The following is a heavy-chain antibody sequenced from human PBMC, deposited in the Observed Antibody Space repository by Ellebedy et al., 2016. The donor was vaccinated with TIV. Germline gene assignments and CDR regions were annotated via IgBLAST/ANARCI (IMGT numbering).Heavy chain of an antibody. V-gene: IGHV4-39*07. CDR1: GGSISSSSYY. CDR2: IYYSGST. J-gene: IGHJ4*02. D-gene: IGHD5-24*01. Sequence: SETLSLTCTVSGGSISSSSYYWGWIRQPPGKGLEWIGSIYYSGSTYYNPSLKSRVTISVDTSKNQFSLKLSSVTAADTAVYYCARDQGGDGYRIDYWGQGTLVTVSS. CDR3: ARDQGGDGYRIDY.